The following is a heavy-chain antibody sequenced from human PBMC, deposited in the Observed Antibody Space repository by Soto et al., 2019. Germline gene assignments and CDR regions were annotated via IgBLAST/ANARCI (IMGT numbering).Heavy chain of an antibody. D-gene: IGHD5-18*01. CDR3: ARDEDAAMPHFFDY. Sequence: ASVKVSCKASGYTFTSYGISWVRQAPGQGLEWMGWISAYNGNTNYAQKLQGRVTMTTDTSTSTAYMELRSLRSDDTAVYYCARDEDAAMPHFFDYWGQGTPVTVSS. V-gene: IGHV1-18*04. J-gene: IGHJ4*02. CDR2: ISAYNGNT. CDR1: GYTFTSYG.